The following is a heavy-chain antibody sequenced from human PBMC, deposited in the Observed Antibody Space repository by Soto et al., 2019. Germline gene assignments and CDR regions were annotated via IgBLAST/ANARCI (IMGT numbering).Heavy chain of an antibody. D-gene: IGHD1-26*01. V-gene: IGHV3-7*03. CDR2: INPDGSAK. Sequence: DAQLVESGGGLVQPGGSLRLSCSASGFTFSTYWMNWVRQAPGVGLEEVAMINPDGSAKFYVDSVKGRFTISRDNAKNSLFLQMNGLRAEDTAIYYCARDPGWGAFDSWGQGTLVTVSS. CDR1: GFTFSTYW. J-gene: IGHJ4*02. CDR3: ARDPGWGAFDS.